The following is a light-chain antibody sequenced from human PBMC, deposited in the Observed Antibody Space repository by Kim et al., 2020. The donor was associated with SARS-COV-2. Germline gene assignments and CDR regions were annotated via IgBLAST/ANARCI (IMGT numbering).Light chain of an antibody. V-gene: IGLV1-47*02. CDR2: SNN. J-gene: IGLJ1*01. CDR1: SSNIGSNY. CDR3: AAWDDSLSGSV. Sequence: QSVLTQPPSASGTPGQRVTISCSGSSSNIGSNYVYWYQQLPGTAPKLLIYSNNQRPSGVPDRFSGSMSGTSASLAISGLRSEDEADDYCAAWDDSLSGSVFGTGTKVTVL.